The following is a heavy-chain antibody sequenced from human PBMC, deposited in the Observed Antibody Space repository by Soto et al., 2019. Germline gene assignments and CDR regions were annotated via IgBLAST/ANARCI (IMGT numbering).Heavy chain of an antibody. Sequence: ASVKVSCKTSGFTFSSSAVHWVRQARGHRLQWIGWIDVGSANANYAQMLQERVTISRDMSTSTAYMELRSLRSDDTAVYYCARDNYYGSGTLPDYWGQGTLVTVSS. J-gene: IGHJ4*02. D-gene: IGHD3-10*01. CDR3: ARDNYYGSGTLPDY. CDR2: IDVGSANA. V-gene: IGHV1-58*01. CDR1: GFTFSSSA.